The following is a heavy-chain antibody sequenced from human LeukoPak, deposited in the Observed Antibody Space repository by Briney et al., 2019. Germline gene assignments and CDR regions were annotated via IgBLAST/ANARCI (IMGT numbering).Heavy chain of an antibody. J-gene: IGHJ4*02. V-gene: IGHV3-15*01. CDR2: IKSRTDGGTT. CDR3: TTGGVGAQFLLN. Sequence: PGGSLRLSCAASGFTFSNAWMSWVRQAPGKGLEWVGRIKSRTDGGTTDYAAPVKGRFTISRDDSKNTLYLQMNSLKTEDTAVYYCTTGGVGAQFLLNWGQGTLVTVSS. D-gene: IGHD1-26*01. CDR1: GFTFSNAW.